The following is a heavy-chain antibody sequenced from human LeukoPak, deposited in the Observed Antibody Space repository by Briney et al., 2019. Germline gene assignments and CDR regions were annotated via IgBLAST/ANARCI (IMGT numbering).Heavy chain of an antibody. Sequence: GGTLRLSCAASEFHFSTHGMNWVRQAPGKGLEWVSGVSPSGDITYYADSVMGRFTISRDNRKSTVSLQMNSLRAEDTALYYCVRDLDWGAFDVWGQGTMVTVSS. D-gene: IGHD3/OR15-3a*01. CDR3: VRDLDWGAFDV. J-gene: IGHJ3*01. CDR1: EFHFSTHG. V-gene: IGHV3-23*01. CDR2: VSPSGDIT.